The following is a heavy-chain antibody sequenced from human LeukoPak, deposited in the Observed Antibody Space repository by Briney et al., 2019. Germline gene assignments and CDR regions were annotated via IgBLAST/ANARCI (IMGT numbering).Heavy chain of an antibody. Sequence: GGSLRLSCVASGFTFSSYAMSWVRQAPGKGLEWVSYISSSGSTIYYADSVKGRFTISRDNAKNSLYLQMNSLRAEDTAVYYCAREGMATIRDDAFDIWGQGTMVTVSS. CDR3: AREGMATIRDDAFDI. CDR2: ISSSGSTI. J-gene: IGHJ3*02. CDR1: GFTFSSYA. V-gene: IGHV3-48*03. D-gene: IGHD5-24*01.